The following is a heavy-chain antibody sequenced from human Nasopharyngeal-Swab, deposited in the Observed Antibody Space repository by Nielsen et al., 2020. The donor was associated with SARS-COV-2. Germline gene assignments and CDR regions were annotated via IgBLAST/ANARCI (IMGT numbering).Heavy chain of an antibody. CDR2: ISSSGDYI. CDR3: VRDTPAMFAY. V-gene: IGHV3-21*01. J-gene: IGHJ4*02. CDR1: GFTFSSYT. Sequence: GESLKISCAASGFTFSSYTMNWVRQAPGKGLEWVSAISSSGDYIYYAGSVKGRFTISRDNAKNSLYLQMNSLRAEDTAIYYCVRDTPAMFAYWGQGTLVTVSS.